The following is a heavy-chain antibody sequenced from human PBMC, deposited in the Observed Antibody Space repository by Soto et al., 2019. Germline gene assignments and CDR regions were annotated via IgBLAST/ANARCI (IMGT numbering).Heavy chain of an antibody. CDR2: ISAYNGNT. D-gene: IGHD6-13*01. Sequence: ASGYTFTSYGISWVRQAPGQGLEWMRWISAYNGNTNYAQKLQGRVTMTTDTSTSTAYMELRSLRSDDTAVYYCARDDVGSSWYKPYDYWGQGTLVTVSS. V-gene: IGHV1-18*01. CDR1: GYTFTSYG. CDR3: ARDDVGSSWYKPYDY. J-gene: IGHJ4*02.